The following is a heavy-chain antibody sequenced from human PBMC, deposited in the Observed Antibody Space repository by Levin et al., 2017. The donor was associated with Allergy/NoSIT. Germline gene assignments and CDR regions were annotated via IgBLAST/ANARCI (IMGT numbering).Heavy chain of an antibody. J-gene: IGHJ4*02. Sequence: SETLSLTCAVYGGSFSGYYWSWIRQPPGKGLEWIGEINHSGSTNYNPSLKSRVTISVDTSKNQFSLKLSSVTAADTAVYYCARDCSSTSCYSAIDYWGQGTLVTVSS. CDR3: ARDCSSTSCYSAIDY. D-gene: IGHD2-2*02. V-gene: IGHV4-34*01. CDR2: INHSGST. CDR1: GGSFSGYY.